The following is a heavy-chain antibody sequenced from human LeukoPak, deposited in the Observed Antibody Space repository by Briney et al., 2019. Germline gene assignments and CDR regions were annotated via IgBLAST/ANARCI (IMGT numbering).Heavy chain of an antibody. CDR3: ARGGYALYYYYYYYYMDV. CDR1: GDSITGYY. Sequence: PSETLSLTCSVSGDSITGYYWGWIRQPPGKGLEWIGNIYYTGNTYYNSSLKSRVTISVDTSKNQFSLKLSSVNAADTAVYYCARGGYALYYYYYYYYMDVWGKGTTVTVSS. J-gene: IGHJ6*03. CDR2: IYYTGNT. V-gene: IGHV4-39*07. D-gene: IGHD3-16*01.